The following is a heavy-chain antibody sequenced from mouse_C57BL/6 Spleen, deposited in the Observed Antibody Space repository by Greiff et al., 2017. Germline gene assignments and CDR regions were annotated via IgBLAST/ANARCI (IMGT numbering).Heavy chain of an antibody. CDR3: AKSTTAYAMDY. CDR1: GFSLTSYG. Sequence: QVQLKESGPGLVQPSPSLSITCTVSGFSLTSYGVHWVRQPPGKGLEWLGVLWSGGSTDYNAAFISRLSISKDNSKSQVFFKMNSLQADDTAIYYCAKSTTAYAMDYWGQGTSVTVSS. CDR2: LWSGGST. V-gene: IGHV2-4*01. J-gene: IGHJ4*01. D-gene: IGHD1-2*01.